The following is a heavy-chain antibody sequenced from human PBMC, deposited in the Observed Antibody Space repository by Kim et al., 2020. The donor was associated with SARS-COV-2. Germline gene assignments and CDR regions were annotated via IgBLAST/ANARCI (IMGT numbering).Heavy chain of an antibody. V-gene: IGHV1-3*01. CDR2: INAGNGNT. CDR3: ARDQRYYDILTGWEAHAFDI. CDR1: GYTFTSYA. D-gene: IGHD3-9*01. J-gene: IGHJ3*02. Sequence: ASVKVSCKASGYTFTSYAMHWVRQAPGQRLEWMGWINAGNGNTKYSQKFQGRVTITRDTSASTAYMELSSLRSEDTAVYYCARDQRYYDILTGWEAHAFDIWGQGTMVTVSA.